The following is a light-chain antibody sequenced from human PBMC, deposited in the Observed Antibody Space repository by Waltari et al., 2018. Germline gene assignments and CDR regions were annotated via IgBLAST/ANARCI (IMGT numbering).Light chain of an antibody. CDR1: SLRTSY. V-gene: IGLV3-19*01. J-gene: IGLJ3*02. CDR2: GKE. CDR3: HSRKGSDNQVV. Sequence: SSELTQGPDVSVALGQTVKITCQGESLRTSYASWYQVKPGQAPVLVLFGKEKRPSGIPDRISGYSSGTTSSLTITGAQAEDEADYYCHSRKGSDNQVVFGGGTKLTVL.